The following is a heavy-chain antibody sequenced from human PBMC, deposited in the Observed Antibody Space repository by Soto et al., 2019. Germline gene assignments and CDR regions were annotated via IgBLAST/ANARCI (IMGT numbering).Heavy chain of an antibody. Sequence: QITLKESGPTLVKPTQTLTLTCTFSGFSLTTRGVGVGWIRQPPGKALECLALIYWDDDKRYSPSLQSRLSITKHPSKHQVVLTMTNVDPVDTATYYCAHIPNYYQYDWFDPWGQGTLVSVSS. CDR3: AHIPNYYQYDWFDP. J-gene: IGHJ5*02. V-gene: IGHV2-5*02. D-gene: IGHD3-16*01. CDR1: GFSLTTRGVG. CDR2: IYWDDDK.